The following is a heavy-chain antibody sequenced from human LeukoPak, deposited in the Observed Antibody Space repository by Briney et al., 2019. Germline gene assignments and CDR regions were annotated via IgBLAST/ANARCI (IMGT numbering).Heavy chain of an antibody. D-gene: IGHD4-17*01. CDR3: ARVNGDYYYYYYMDV. V-gene: IGHV3-23*01. Sequence: GGSLRLSCAASGFTFSTYAMGWVRQAPGKGLEWVSTISGSGGSTYYADSVKGRFTISRDNSKNTLYLQMNSLRAEDTAVYYCARVNGDYYYYYYMDVWGKGTTVTVSS. CDR2: ISGSGGST. CDR1: GFTFSTYA. J-gene: IGHJ6*03.